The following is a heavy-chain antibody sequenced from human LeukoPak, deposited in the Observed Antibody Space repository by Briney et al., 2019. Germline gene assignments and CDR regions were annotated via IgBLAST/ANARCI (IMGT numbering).Heavy chain of an antibody. Sequence: PGGSLRLSCAASGFIFSSYTMNWLRQAPGEGLEWVSSISDTSTYIYYADSVEGRFTISRDNAKSSLFLQMNSLRAEDTAVYYCTRAPPGRDGYSEYWGQGTVVTVST. CDR2: ISDTSTYI. CDR3: TRAPPGRDGYSEY. CDR1: GFIFSSYT. J-gene: IGHJ4*02. V-gene: IGHV3-21*01. D-gene: IGHD5-24*01.